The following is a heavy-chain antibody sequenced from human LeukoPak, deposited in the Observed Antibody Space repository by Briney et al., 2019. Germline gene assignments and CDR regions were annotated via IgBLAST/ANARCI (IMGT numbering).Heavy chain of an antibody. CDR3: ATGGYGDSYYYYYGMDV. V-gene: IGHV4-34*01. D-gene: IGHD4-17*01. CDR2: INHSGST. J-gene: IGHJ6*02. Sequence: SETLSLTCAVYGGSFSGYYWSWIRQPPGKGLKWIGEINHSGSTNYNPSLKSRVTISVDTSKNQFSLKLSSVTAADTAVYYCATGGYGDSYYYYYGMDVWGQGTTVTVSS. CDR1: GGSFSGYY.